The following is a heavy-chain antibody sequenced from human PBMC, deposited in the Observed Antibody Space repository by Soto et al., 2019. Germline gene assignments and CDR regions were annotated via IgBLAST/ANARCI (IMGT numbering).Heavy chain of an antibody. J-gene: IGHJ4*02. CDR1: GFTLSDYY. CDR3: SRYMLATSVRHSDY. Sequence: GGSLRLSCAASGFTLSDYYMDWSRQAPGKGLEWVGRVRKKDNSYSTEYAASVKGRFTISRDDSKNSLYLQMNSLTTEDTAVYYCSRYMLATSVRHSDYWGQGTLVTVSS. CDR2: VRKKDNSYST. D-gene: IGHD2-8*01. V-gene: IGHV3-72*01.